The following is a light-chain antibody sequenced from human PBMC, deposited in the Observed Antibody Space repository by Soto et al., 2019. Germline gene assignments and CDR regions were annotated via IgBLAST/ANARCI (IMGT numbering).Light chain of an antibody. CDR2: AAS. J-gene: IGKJ2*01. Sequence: DIQMTQSPSSLSASVGDRVTITCRASQGVSTYLIWYQQRQGRAPKLLIYAASNLLSGVPSRFSGSGSGTDFTLTISSLQPEDVATYYCQRYNTGPPDTFGQGTKLEIK. CDR1: QGVSTY. CDR3: QRYNTGPPDT. V-gene: IGKV1-27*01.